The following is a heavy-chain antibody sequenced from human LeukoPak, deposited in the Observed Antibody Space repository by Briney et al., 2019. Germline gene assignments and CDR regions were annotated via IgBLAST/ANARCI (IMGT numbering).Heavy chain of an antibody. CDR1: GYTFTSYG. V-gene: IGHV1-18*01. CDR2: ISAYNGNT. D-gene: IGHD1-26*01. CDR3: AICSYSGSYLEGSRADY. Sequence: GASVKVSCKASGYTFTSYGISWVRQAPGQGLEWMGWISAYNGNTNYAQKLQGRVTMTTDTSTSTAYMELRSLRSDDTAVYYCAICSYSGSYLEGSRADYWGQGTLVTVSS. J-gene: IGHJ4*02.